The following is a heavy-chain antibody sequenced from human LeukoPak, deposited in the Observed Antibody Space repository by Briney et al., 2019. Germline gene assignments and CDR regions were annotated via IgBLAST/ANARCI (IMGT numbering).Heavy chain of an antibody. Sequence: PSQTLSLTCTVSGGSISSYYWSWIRQPPGKGLEWIGYIYYSGSTNYNPSLKSRVTISVDTSKNQFSLKLSSVTAADTAVYYCARHGVSYFDYWGQGTLVTVSS. J-gene: IGHJ4*02. CDR2: IYYSGST. CDR3: ARHGVSYFDY. V-gene: IGHV4-59*08. D-gene: IGHD6-13*01. CDR1: GGSISSYY.